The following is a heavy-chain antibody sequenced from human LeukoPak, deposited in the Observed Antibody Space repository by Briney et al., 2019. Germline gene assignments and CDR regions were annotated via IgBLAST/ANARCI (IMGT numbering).Heavy chain of an antibody. J-gene: IGHJ4*02. CDR2: NNWKSGRT. CDR1: GFNFDAYG. V-gene: IGHV3-20*04. D-gene: IGHD3-10*01. CDR3: ARAYSYVSGTYSTFDY. Sequence: TGGSLRLSCAASGFNFDAYGMNWVRQAPGKGLEWVSINNWKSGRTGYADSVKGRFTISRDNAKNSFYLQMNSLKDEDTAFYYCARAYSYVSGTYSTFDYWGQGTLVTVSS.